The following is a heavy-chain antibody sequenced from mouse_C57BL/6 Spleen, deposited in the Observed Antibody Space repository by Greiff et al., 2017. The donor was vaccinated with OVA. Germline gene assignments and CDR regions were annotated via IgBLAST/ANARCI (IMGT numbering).Heavy chain of an antibody. CDR1: GYTFTDYY. D-gene: IGHD2-4*01. CDR3: AIYYDYDGNFDY. J-gene: IGHJ2*01. V-gene: IGHV1-26*01. Sequence: EVQLQQSGPELVKPGASVKISCKASGYTFTDYYMNWVKQSHGKSLEWIGDINPNNGGTSYNQKFKGKATLTVDKSSSTAYMELRSLTSEDSAVYYCAIYYDYDGNFDYWGQGTTLTVSS. CDR2: INPNNGGT.